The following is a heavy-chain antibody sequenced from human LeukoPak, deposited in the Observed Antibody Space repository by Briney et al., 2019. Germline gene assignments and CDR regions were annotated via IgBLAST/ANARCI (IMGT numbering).Heavy chain of an antibody. J-gene: IGHJ4*02. CDR1: GYTFTGYY. Sequence: ASVKVSCKASGYTFTGYYMHWVRQAPGQGLEWMGWINPNSGGTNYAQKFQGRVTMTRDTSISTAYMELSRPRSDDTAVYYCARDLWELDERAFDYWGQGTLVTVSS. CDR3: ARDLWELDERAFDY. V-gene: IGHV1-2*02. D-gene: IGHD1-26*01. CDR2: INPNSGGT.